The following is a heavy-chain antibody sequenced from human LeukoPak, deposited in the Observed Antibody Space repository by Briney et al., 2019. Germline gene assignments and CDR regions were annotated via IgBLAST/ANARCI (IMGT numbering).Heavy chain of an antibody. J-gene: IGHJ5*02. D-gene: IGHD3-10*01. Sequence: GGPLRLSCAAFEFTFSSYWMSWVRQAPGKGLEWVANIKQDGSEKYYVDSVKGRFTISRDNVKKSLYLQMNSLRAEDTAVYYCARVSLRSGAFDPWGQGTLVTVSS. CDR2: IKQDGSEK. V-gene: IGHV3-7*01. CDR3: ARVSLRSGAFDP. CDR1: EFTFSSYW.